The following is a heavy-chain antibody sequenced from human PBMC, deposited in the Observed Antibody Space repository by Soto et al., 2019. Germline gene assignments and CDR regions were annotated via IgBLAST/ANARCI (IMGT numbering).Heavy chain of an antibody. Sequence: QLQLQESGPGLVKPSETLSLTCTVSGGSISSSSYYWGWIRQPPGKGLEWIGSIYYSGSTYYNPSLKSRVTISVDTSKNQFSLKLSSVTAADTAVYYCTCRGWDYYYYGMDVWGQGTTVTVSS. J-gene: IGHJ6*02. V-gene: IGHV4-39*01. CDR2: IYYSGST. CDR1: GGSISSSSYY. D-gene: IGHD6-19*01. CDR3: TCRGWDYYYYGMDV.